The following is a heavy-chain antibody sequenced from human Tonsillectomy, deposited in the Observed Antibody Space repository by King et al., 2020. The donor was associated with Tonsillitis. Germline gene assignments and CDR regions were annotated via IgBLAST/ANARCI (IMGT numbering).Heavy chain of an antibody. J-gene: IGHJ6*02. D-gene: IGHD3-16*02. CDR1: GYTLSSYD. V-gene: IGHV1-8*01. Sequence: QLVQSGAEVKKPGASVKVSCKASGYTLSSYDINWVRQAPGQGLEWMGWNLNNGNTDYASKFQGRVTMTRNISTSIVYMELRGLTSEDTAVYYCARGLKEWLASPPANRYYGLDVWGRGTTVIVSS. CDR3: ARGLKEWLASPPANRYYGLDV. CDR2: NLNNGNT.